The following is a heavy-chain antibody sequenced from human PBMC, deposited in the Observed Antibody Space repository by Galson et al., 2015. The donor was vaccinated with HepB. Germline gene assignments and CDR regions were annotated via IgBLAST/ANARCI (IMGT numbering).Heavy chain of an antibody. CDR1: GFTFGDYA. V-gene: IGHV3-49*04. Sequence: SLRLSCAASGFTFGDYAMSWVRQAPGKGLEWVGFIRSKAYGGTTEYAASVKGRFTISRDDSKSIAYLQMNSLKTEDTAVYYCTRDCLAAASCLAAFDIWGQGTMVTVSS. D-gene: IGHD6-13*01. CDR3: TRDCLAAASCLAAFDI. J-gene: IGHJ3*02. CDR2: IRSKAYGGTT.